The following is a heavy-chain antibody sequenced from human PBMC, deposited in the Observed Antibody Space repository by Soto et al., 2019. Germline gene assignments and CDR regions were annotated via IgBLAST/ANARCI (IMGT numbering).Heavy chain of an antibody. Sequence: EVQLVESGGGLVQPGGSLRLSCAASGFTFSSYDMHWVRQATGKGMEWVSAIGTAGDTYYPGSVKARFTISRENAKNSLYLQMHSLRAGDTAVYYCARVAIAVAAMCACDIWRQGKMVTVAA. J-gene: IGHJ3*02. CDR1: GFTFSSYD. CDR3: ARVAIAVAAMCACDI. CDR2: IGTAGDT. V-gene: IGHV3-13*01. D-gene: IGHD6-19*01.